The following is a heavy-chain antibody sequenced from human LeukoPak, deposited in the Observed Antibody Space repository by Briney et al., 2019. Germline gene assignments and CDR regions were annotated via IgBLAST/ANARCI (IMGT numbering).Heavy chain of an antibody. Sequence: GGSLRLSCTPSGFAFSTYWMSWVRQAPGKGLEWVANIKEDGSEKYYVDSMKGRFTISRDNAKNSLSLQMNSLRAEDTAVYYCARLGTAEGTLEDYWGQGTLVTVSS. CDR2: IKEDGSEK. V-gene: IGHV3-7*01. J-gene: IGHJ4*02. D-gene: IGHD6-13*01. CDR3: ARLGTAEGTLEDY. CDR1: GFAFSTYW.